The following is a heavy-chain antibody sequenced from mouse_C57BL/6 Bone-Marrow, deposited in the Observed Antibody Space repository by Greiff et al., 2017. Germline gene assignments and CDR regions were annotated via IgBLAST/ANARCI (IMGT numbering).Heavy chain of an antibody. D-gene: IGHD2-1*01. Sequence: EVHLVESGGDLVKPGASLKLSCAASGFTFSSYGMSWVRQTPDKRLEWVATISSGGSYTYYPDSVKGRFTISRDNATNTLYLQMSSLKSEDTAMYYCARRGNIYYGNYEFAYWGQGTLVTVSA. V-gene: IGHV5-6*01. CDR2: ISSGGSYT. CDR1: GFTFSSYG. CDR3: ARRGNIYYGNYEFAY. J-gene: IGHJ3*01.